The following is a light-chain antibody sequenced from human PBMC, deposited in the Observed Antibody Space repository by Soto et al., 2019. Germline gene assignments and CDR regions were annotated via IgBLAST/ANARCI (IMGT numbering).Light chain of an antibody. CDR1: QSVTRY. V-gene: IGKV3-11*01. CDR3: QQRGDWPPWT. CDR2: DAT. J-gene: IGKJ1*01. Sequence: EIVLTQSPATLSLSPGERATLSCRASQSVTRYLAWYQQKPGQAPRLLIYDATNRATGIPARFSGSGSGTDFPLTISSLVPEDFAVYYCQQRGDWPPWTFGQGTKVEVK.